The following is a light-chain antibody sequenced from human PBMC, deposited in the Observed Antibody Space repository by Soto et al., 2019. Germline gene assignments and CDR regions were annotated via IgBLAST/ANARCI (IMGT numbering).Light chain of an antibody. CDR2: KAS. CDR3: QQYNTYPFS. Sequence: DIQMTQSPSTLSGSVGDRVTITCRASQTISSWLAWYQQKPGKAPKLLIYKASTLETTVPSRFSGSGSGTEFTLTISSLQSDDFATYSCQQYNTYPFSFGQGTKLEIK. CDR1: QTISSW. V-gene: IGKV1-5*03. J-gene: IGKJ2*03.